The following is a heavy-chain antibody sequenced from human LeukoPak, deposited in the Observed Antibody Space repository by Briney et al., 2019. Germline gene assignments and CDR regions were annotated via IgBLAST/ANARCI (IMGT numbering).Heavy chain of an antibody. Sequence: ASVKVSCKASGYTFTSYYMHWVRQAPGQGLEWMGIINPSGGSTSYAQKFQGRVTMTEDTSTDTAYMELSSLRSEDTAVYYCATEAALRDGDYFYYYMDVWGKGTTVTVSS. CDR2: INPSGGST. D-gene: IGHD4-17*01. CDR3: ATEAALRDGDYFYYYMDV. V-gene: IGHV1-46*01. CDR1: GYTFTSYY. J-gene: IGHJ6*03.